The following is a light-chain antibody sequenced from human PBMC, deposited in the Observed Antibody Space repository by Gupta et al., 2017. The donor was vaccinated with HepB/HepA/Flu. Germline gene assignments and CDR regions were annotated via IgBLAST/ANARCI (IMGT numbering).Light chain of an antibody. CDR1: SSNIGENY. CDR3: DEWDDTMSGLG. V-gene: IGLV1-47*02. CDR2: NKN. J-gene: IGLJ2*01. Sequence: QSVLPHPPSASGTPGQRVTISCSGSSSNIGENYVYWYQQLPGTDTKLLIVNKNQRPSGVTDRVSCSTTGKYASPQTIGLGSEEETDDYCDEWDDTMSGLGFGGGTKLTVL.